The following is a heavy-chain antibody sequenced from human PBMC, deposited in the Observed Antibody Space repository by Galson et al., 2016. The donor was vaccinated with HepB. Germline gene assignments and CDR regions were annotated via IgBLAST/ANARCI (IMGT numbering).Heavy chain of an antibody. CDR3: ARDGVYGSSTLDY. V-gene: IGHV3-33*01. CDR2: IWYDGTDQ. D-gene: IGHD3-10*01. CDR1: GFRFSNYG. Sequence: SLRLSCAASGFRFSNYGMHWVRQAPGKGLEWLGSIWYDGTDQKYAVSVKGRFSISRDNSKNTLYPQMNSLRVEDTAVYYCARDGVYGSSTLDYWGQGTLVTVSS. J-gene: IGHJ4*02.